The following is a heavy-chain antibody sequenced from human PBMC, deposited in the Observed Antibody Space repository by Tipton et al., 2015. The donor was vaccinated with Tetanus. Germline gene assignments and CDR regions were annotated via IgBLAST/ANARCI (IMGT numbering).Heavy chain of an antibody. J-gene: IGHJ3*02. CDR3: ARVLRYSAAGGWDDAFDI. CDR1: GGSISGSY. CDR2: VYYNGNT. D-gene: IGHD2-21*01. Sequence: TLSLTCTVSGGSISGSYWNWIRQPPGKGLEWIGYVYYNGNTHYNPALKSRVAMSMDTSRNQFSLTLTSVTVADTAFYFCARVLRYSAAGGWDDAFDIWGQGTLVTVSS. V-gene: IGHV4-59*12.